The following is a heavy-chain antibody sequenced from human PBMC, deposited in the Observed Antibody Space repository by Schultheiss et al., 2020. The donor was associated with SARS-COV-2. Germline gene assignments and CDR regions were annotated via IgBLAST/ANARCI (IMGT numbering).Heavy chain of an antibody. CDR3: ARGRHYYGSGATLDI. CDR1: GLGFGNFA. J-gene: IGHJ3*02. D-gene: IGHD3-10*01. Sequence: GGSLRLSCAASGLGFGNFAMNWVRQAPGKGLEWVSAIGTAGDTYYPGSVKGRFTISRENAKNSLYLQMNSLRAGDTAVYYCARGRHYYGSGATLDIWGQGTMVTVSS. CDR2: IGTAGDT. V-gene: IGHV3-13*01.